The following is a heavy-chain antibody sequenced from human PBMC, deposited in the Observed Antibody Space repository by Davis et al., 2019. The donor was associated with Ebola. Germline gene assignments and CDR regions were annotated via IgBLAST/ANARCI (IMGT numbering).Heavy chain of an antibody. CDR1: RCTFSRST. CDR2: VIPVFGTT. Sequence: SVNVSCKASRCTFSRSTITWARQAPGQGLEWTGRVIPVFGTTNYVQKFQGRVTLTADESTSTAYMDLTNLRSDDTAVYYCAREVGETKLDQWGQGTLVTVSS. D-gene: IGHD1-26*01. J-gene: IGHJ4*02. CDR3: AREVGETKLDQ. V-gene: IGHV1-69*13.